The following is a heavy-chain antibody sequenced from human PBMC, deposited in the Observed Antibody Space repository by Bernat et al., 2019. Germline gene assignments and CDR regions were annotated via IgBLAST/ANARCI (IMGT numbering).Heavy chain of an antibody. Sequence: QVQLVQSGAEVKKPGSSVKVSCKASGGTFSSYAISWVRQAPGQGLEWMGGIIPIFGTANYAQKFQGRVTLTADKSTSTAYMELSSLRSEATAVYYCARAAILPGAAAVGWLGWFDPWGQGTLVTVSS. D-gene: IGHD6-13*01. V-gene: IGHV1-69*06. CDR2: IIPIFGTA. J-gene: IGHJ5*02. CDR3: ARAAILPGAAAVGWLGWFDP. CDR1: GGTFSSYA.